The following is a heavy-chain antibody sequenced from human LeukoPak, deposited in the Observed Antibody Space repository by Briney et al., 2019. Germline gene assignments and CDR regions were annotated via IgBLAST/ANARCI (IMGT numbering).Heavy chain of an antibody. CDR3: ARGVAVAE. V-gene: IGHV3-7*03. J-gene: IGHJ4*02. CDR2: IKLDGSDK. Sequence: PGGSLRLSCAASGFTFSSFWMTWVRQAPGKGLERVANIKLDGSDKYYVDSVKGRFTISRDNAKNSLYLQMNSLRAEDTALYYCARGVAVAEWGQGTLVTVSS. CDR1: GFTFSSFW. D-gene: IGHD6-19*01.